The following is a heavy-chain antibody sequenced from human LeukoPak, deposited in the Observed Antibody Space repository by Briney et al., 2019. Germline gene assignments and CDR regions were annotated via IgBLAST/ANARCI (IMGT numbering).Heavy chain of an antibody. Sequence: ASVKVSCKASGYTFTSYGISWVRQPPAQGLEWTGWISAYNCNTNYAQKLRGRITMTTDTSTSTAYMELRSLRSDDTAVYYCARARLPAAPYNWFDPWGQGTLVTVSS. D-gene: IGHD2-2*01. V-gene: IGHV1-18*01. CDR1: GYTFTSYG. CDR3: ARARLPAAPYNWFDP. CDR2: ISAYNCNT. J-gene: IGHJ5*02.